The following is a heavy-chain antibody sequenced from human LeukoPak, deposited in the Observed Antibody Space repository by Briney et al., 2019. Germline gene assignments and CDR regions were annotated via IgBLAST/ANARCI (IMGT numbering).Heavy chain of an antibody. Sequence: GGSLRLSCAASGFTFSTYWMHWVRQAPGKGLVWVSRINSDGSSTNYADSVKGRFTISRDNAKNTLYLQMKSLRAEDTAVYYCVRDMGYYDKVWGQGTLVTVSS. CDR1: GFTFSTYW. V-gene: IGHV3-74*01. CDR3: VRDMGYYDKV. J-gene: IGHJ4*02. CDR2: INSDGSST. D-gene: IGHD3-22*01.